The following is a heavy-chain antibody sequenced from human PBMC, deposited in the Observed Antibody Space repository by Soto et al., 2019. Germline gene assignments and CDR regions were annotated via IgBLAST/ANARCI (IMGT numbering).Heavy chain of an antibody. V-gene: IGHV3-23*01. CDR3: AKDRYSGYDSGY. Sequence: EAQLLESGGGFVQPGGSLRLSCAASGFTFSSYAMSWVRQAPGKGLAWVSAISGSGDSVYYADSGKGRFTISRDNSKNTLYLQMYSLRAEDTAVYYCAKDRYSGYDSGYWGQGTLVTVSS. CDR2: ISGSGDSV. J-gene: IGHJ4*02. CDR1: GFTFSSYA. D-gene: IGHD5-12*01.